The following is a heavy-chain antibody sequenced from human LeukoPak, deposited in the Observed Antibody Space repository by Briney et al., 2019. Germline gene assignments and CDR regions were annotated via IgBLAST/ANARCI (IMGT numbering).Heavy chain of an antibody. V-gene: IGHV3-23*01. CDR1: GITLSNYG. D-gene: IGHD5-18*01. CDR2: ISDSGGRT. J-gene: IGHJ3*02. Sequence: SGGSLRLSCAVSGITLSNYGMSWVRQAPGKGLEWVAGISDSGGRTYYADSVKGRFTISRDTPKNTLYLQMNSLRAEDTAVYYCASKQPPNDAFDIWGQGTMVTVSS. CDR3: ASKQPPNDAFDI.